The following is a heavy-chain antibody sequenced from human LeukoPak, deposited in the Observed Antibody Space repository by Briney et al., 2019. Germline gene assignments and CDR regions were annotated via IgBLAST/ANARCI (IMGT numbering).Heavy chain of an antibody. CDR2: IYHSGST. CDR1: GYSISSDYY. Sequence: SETLSLTCTVSGYSISSDYYWGWIRQPPGKGLEWIGSIYHSGSTYYKPSLKSRVTISVDTSKNQFSLRLRSVTAADTAVYYCAREGYCSGGSCYDYWGQGTLVTVSS. J-gene: IGHJ4*02. D-gene: IGHD2-15*01. V-gene: IGHV4-38-2*02. CDR3: AREGYCSGGSCYDY.